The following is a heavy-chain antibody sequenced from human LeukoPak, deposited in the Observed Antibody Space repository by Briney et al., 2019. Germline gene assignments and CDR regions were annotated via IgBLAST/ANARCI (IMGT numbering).Heavy chain of an antibody. CDR2: MSSSNTTI. CDR1: GFTFSSYS. J-gene: IGHJ4*02. CDR3: ARDELGTPRGVDY. D-gene: IGHD7-27*01. V-gene: IGHV3-48*04. Sequence: GGSLRLSCAASGFTFSSYSMNWVRQAPGKGLEWVSFMSSSNTTIYYADSVKGRFTISRDNGKNSLYLQMNSLRAEDTAVYYCARDELGTPRGVDYWGQGTLVTVSS.